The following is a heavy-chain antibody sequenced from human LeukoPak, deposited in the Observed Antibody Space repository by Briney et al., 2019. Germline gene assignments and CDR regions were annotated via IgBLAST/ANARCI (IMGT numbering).Heavy chain of an antibody. CDR2: ISSSSSYI. CDR1: RFTFSSYS. Sequence: GGSLRLSCAASRFTFSSYSMNWVRQAPGKGLEWVSSISSSSSYIYYADSVKGRFTISRDNAKNSLYLQMNSLRAEDTAVYYCASEVVTDAFDIWGQGTMVTVSS. V-gene: IGHV3-21*01. J-gene: IGHJ3*02. D-gene: IGHD4-23*01. CDR3: ASEVVTDAFDI.